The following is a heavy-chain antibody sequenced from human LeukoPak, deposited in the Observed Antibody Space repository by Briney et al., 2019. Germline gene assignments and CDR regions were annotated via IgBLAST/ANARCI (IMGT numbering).Heavy chain of an antibody. CDR3: ARGYGSGTYHFDY. D-gene: IGHD3-10*01. Sequence: GGSLRLSCAASGFTFSNFWMSWVRQAPGKGLEWVAKVNQDGSEKYYVDSVKGRFTISRDNAKNSLCLQMNSLRAEDTAVYYCARGYGSGTYHFDYWGQGTLVTVSS. V-gene: IGHV3-7*01. J-gene: IGHJ4*02. CDR1: GFTFSNFW. CDR2: VNQDGSEK.